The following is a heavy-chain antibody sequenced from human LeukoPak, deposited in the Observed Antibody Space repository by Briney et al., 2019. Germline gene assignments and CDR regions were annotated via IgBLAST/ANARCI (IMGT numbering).Heavy chain of an antibody. D-gene: IGHD3-22*01. CDR1: GFTFSSYE. J-gene: IGHJ4*02. Sequence: PGGSLRLSCAASGFTFSSYEMNWVRQAPGKGLEWVSYISSSGSTIYYADSVKGRFTISRDNAKNSLCLQMNSLRAEDTAVYYCASGYYDSSGYSQFDYWGQGTLVTVSS. CDR2: ISSSGSTI. V-gene: IGHV3-48*03. CDR3: ASGYYDSSGYSQFDY.